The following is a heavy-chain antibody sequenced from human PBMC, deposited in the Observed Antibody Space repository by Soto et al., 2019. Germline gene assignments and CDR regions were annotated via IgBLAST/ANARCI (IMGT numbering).Heavy chain of an antibody. CDR2: IWYDGSNK. J-gene: IGHJ3*02. D-gene: IGHD3-22*01. V-gene: IGHV3-33*01. CDR1: GFTFSSYG. Sequence: QVQLVESGGGVVPPGRSLRLSCAASGFTFSSYGMHWVRQAPGKGLEWVAVIWYDGSNKYYADSVKGRFTISRDNSKNTLYLQMNSLRAEDTAVYYCAREGYYDSSGYPYDAFDIWGQGTMVTVSS. CDR3: AREGYYDSSGYPYDAFDI.